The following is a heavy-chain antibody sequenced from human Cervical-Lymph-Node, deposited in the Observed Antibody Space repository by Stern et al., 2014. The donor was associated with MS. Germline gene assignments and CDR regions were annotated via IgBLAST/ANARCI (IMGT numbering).Heavy chain of an antibody. Sequence: VQLVESGAEVKKFGASVRVSCKASGYSFTSYNIDWVRQAPGQGLEWMGWMNPNSGSKGYAEKFQGRVTMTSNTSINTTYMELSSLRSEDTAVYYCTRVRYYGSGIYYALGYGMDVWGQGTTVTVSS. CDR1: GYSFTSYN. V-gene: IGHV1-8*01. CDR2: MNPNSGSK. D-gene: IGHD3-10*01. J-gene: IGHJ6*02. CDR3: TRVRYYGSGIYYALGYGMDV.